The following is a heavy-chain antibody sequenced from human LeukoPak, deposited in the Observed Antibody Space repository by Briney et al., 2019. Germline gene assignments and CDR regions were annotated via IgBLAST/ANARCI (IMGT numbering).Heavy chain of an antibody. CDR1: GGSISSYY. Sequence: SETQSLTCTVSGGSISSYYWSWIRQPPGKGLEWIGYIYYSGSTNYNPSLKSRVTISVDTSKNQFSLKLSSVTAADTAVYYCAGPNLWGLQHWGQGTLVTVSS. CDR2: IYYSGST. CDR3: AGPNLWGLQH. V-gene: IGHV4-59*01. D-gene: IGHD1-7*01. J-gene: IGHJ1*01.